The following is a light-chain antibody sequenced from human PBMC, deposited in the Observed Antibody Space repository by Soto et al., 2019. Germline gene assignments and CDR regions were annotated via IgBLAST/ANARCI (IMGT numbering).Light chain of an antibody. CDR2: EVS. V-gene: IGLV2-14*01. J-gene: IGLJ2*01. Sequence: QSVLTQPASVSGSPGQSITISCTGTSSDVGGYNSVSWYQQHPGKAPKLMIYEVSHRPSGVSNRFSGSQSANTASLTISGLQAEDEADYYCSSYTSTATLGVFGGGTKVTVL. CDR1: SSDVGGYNS. CDR3: SSYTSTATLGV.